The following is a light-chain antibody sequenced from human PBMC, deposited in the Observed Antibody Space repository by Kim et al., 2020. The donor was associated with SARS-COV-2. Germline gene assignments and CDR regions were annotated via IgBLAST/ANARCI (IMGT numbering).Light chain of an antibody. Sequence: ALGQTVRNTRQGDSLRSYYASWYQQKPGQAPVLVIYGKNNRPSGIPDRFSGSSSGNTASLTITGTQAEDEADYYCNSRDSSGNPYVFGTGTKVTVL. V-gene: IGLV3-19*01. CDR2: GKN. J-gene: IGLJ1*01. CDR3: NSRDSSGNPYV. CDR1: SLRSYY.